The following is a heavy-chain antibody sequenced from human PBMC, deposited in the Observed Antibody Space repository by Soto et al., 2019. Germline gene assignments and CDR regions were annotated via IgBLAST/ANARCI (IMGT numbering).Heavy chain of an antibody. CDR2: VSGTGGSA. CDR1: GFTFSSYA. J-gene: IGHJ4*01. Sequence: GGSLRLSCAASGFTFSSYAMTWVRQAPGKGLEWVSGVSGTGGSAYYPDSVKGRFTISRDKSTNTLYLHMNSLRAEDTAVYYCAGGSAFSDHDLWYWGHGSLGGVSS. D-gene: IGHD1-1*01. CDR3: AGGSAFSDHDLWY. V-gene: IGHV3-23*01.